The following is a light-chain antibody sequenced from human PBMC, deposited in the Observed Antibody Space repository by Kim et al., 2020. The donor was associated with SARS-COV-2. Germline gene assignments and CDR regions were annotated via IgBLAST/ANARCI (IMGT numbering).Light chain of an antibody. CDR3: QQCVTSPRT. V-gene: IGKV3-20*01. CDR1: QSVSSSF. Sequence: EIVLTQSPGPLSLSPGERATLSCRTSQSVSSSFLAWYQQKPGQAPSLLIYGASTRATGIPDRFSGSGSGTDFTLTISRLEPEDFAVYYCQQCVTSPRTFGQGTKVDIK. J-gene: IGKJ1*01. CDR2: GAS.